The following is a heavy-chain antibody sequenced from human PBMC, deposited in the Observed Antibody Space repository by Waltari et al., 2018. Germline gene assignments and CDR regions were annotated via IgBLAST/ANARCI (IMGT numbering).Heavy chain of an antibody. Sequence: EGQLWECGGGVVQPGGAMRLSCAASGSHISSYAMRWVRQAPGKGLEWVSAISGSGNNTYYTDSVKGRFTISRDNSKNTLYLQMNSLRAEDTAVYYCAKDRRGGDYWGQGTLVTVSS. CDR2: ISGSGNNT. J-gene: IGHJ4*02. D-gene: IGHD3-10*01. CDR3: AKDRRGGDY. V-gene: IGHV3-23*01. CDR1: GSHISSYA.